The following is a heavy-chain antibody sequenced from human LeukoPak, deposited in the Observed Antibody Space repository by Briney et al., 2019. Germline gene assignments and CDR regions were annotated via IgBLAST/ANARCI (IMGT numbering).Heavy chain of an antibody. CDR1: GGSINSGGYY. J-gene: IGHJ5*02. CDR2: IYYSGST. CDR3: ARDQQYCSSTSCYDWFDP. Sequence: LSLTCTVSGGSINSGGYYWTWIRQHPGKGLEWIGYIYYSGSTYYNPSLKSRVTISVDTSKNQFSLKLSSVTAADTAVYYCARDQQYCSSTSCYDWFDPWGQGTLVTVSS. V-gene: IGHV4-31*03. D-gene: IGHD2-2*01.